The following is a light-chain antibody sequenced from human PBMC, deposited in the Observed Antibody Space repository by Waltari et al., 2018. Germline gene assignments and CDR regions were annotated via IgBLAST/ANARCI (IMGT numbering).Light chain of an antibody. CDR2: DAS. CDR3: QQYNNWPQT. J-gene: IGKJ1*01. V-gene: IGKV3-15*01. CDR1: QSISSN. Sequence: EIVMTQSPATLSVSPGERATLSCRASQSISSNLAWYQHRPGQAPRLLIYDASTGATGIPARFSGSGSGTEFTLTISSLQSEDFALYYCQQYNNWPQTFGQGTKVEIE.